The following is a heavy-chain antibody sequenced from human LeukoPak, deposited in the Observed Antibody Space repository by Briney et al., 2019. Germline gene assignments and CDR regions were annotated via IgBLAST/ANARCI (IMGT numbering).Heavy chain of an antibody. J-gene: IGHJ4*02. D-gene: IGHD3-3*01. Sequence: TGGSLRLSCAASGFTFSSYWMSWVRQAPGKGLEWVSGISWNSGSIGYADSVKGRFTISRDNAKNSLYLQMNSLRAEDTALYYCAKGLGSLTEYDFGDYWGQGTLVTVSS. V-gene: IGHV3-9*01. CDR2: ISWNSGSI. CDR1: GFTFSSYW. CDR3: AKGLGSLTEYDFGDY.